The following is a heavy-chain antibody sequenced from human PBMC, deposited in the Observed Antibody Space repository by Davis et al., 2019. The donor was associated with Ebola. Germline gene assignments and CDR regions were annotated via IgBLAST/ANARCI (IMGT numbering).Heavy chain of an antibody. Sequence: ASVKVSCKASGYTFTSYAMHWVRQAPGQGLEWMGRINPNSGGTNYAQKFQGRVTMTRDTSISTAYMELSRLRSDDTAVYYCAREGLELPDFDYWGQGTLVTVSS. J-gene: IGHJ4*02. D-gene: IGHD1-7*01. V-gene: IGHV1-2*06. CDR1: GYTFTSYA. CDR3: AREGLELPDFDY. CDR2: INPNSGGT.